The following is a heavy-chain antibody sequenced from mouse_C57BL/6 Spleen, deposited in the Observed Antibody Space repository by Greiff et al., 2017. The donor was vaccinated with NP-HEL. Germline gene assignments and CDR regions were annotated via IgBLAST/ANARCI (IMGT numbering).Heavy chain of an antibody. V-gene: IGHV1-53*01. J-gene: IGHJ4*01. CDR1: GYTFTSYW. CDR2: INPSNGGT. Sequence: VQLQQPGTELVKPGASVKLSCKASGYTFTSYWMHWVKQRPGQGLEWIGNINPSNGGTNYNEKFKSKATLTVDKSSSTAYMQLSSLTSEDSAVYYCARFPYYYGSSPYYAMDYWGQGTSVTVSS. CDR3: ARFPYYYGSSPYYAMDY. D-gene: IGHD1-1*01.